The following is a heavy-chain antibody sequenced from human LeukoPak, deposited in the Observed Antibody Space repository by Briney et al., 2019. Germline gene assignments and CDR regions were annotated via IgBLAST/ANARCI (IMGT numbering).Heavy chain of an antibody. D-gene: IGHD4-17*01. J-gene: IGHJ4*02. CDR3: AKVSTFSHDYGDYLGLDY. V-gene: IGHV3-30*04. Sequence: GGSLRLSCAASGFTFSSYAMHWVRQAPGKGLEWVAVISYDGSNKYYADSVKGRFTISRDNSKNTLYLQMNSLRAEDTAVYYCAKVSTFSHDYGDYLGLDYWGQGTLVTVSS. CDR1: GFTFSSYA. CDR2: ISYDGSNK.